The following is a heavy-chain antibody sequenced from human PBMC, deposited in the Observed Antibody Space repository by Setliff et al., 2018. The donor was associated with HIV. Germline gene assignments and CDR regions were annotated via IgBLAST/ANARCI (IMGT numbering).Heavy chain of an antibody. J-gene: IGHJ6*03. Sequence: GASVKVSCKASGYTFTQYPMHWVRQAPGQRLEWMGWINAGNGNTKYSQKFQGRVTITRDTSTNTVYMELSSLRSEDTPVYYCARLGDPYYYYYMDVWGKGTTVTVSS. CDR3: ARLGDPYYYYYMDV. CDR1: GYTFTQYP. V-gene: IGHV1-3*01. CDR2: INAGNGNT. D-gene: IGHD3-16*01.